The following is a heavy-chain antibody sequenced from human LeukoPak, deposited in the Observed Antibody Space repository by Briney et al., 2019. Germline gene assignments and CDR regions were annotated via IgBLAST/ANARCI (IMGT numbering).Heavy chain of an antibody. J-gene: IGHJ4*02. CDR2: INHSGST. CDR1: GGPFSGYY. D-gene: IGHD4-23*01. CDR3: ARDVVTPSDY. Sequence: PSETLSLTCAVYGGPFSGYYWSWLRQPPGKGLEWIGEINHSGSTNYNPSLKSRVTISVDTSKNQFSLKLSSVTAADTAVYYCARDVVTPSDYWGQGTLVTVSS. V-gene: IGHV4-34*01.